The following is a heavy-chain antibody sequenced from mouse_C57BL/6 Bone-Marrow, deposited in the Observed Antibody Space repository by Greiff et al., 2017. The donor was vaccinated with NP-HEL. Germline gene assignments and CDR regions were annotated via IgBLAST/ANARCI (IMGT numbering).Heavy chain of an antibody. CDR1: GFTFSSYG. CDR3: ARHDCYTYYFDY. J-gene: IGHJ2*01. Sequence: EVQLVESGGDLVKPGGSLKLSCAASGFTFSSYGMSWVRQTPDKRLEWVATISSGGSYTYYPDSVTGRFTISRDNAKNTLYLQMSSLKSEDTAMYYCARHDCYTYYFDYWGQGTTLTVSS. V-gene: IGHV5-6*01. CDR2: ISSGGSYT. D-gene: IGHD2-3*01.